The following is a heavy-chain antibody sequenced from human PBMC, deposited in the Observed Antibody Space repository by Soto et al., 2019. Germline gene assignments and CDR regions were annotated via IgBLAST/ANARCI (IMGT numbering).Heavy chain of an antibody. D-gene: IGHD3-10*01. CDR3: ARTPHNYYGSGSVPYYYYGMDV. V-gene: IGHV5-51*01. J-gene: IGHJ6*02. CDR1: VTSFTSYW. CDR2: IYPGDSDT. Sequence: EVQLVQSGAEVKKPGESLQISCKVSVTSFTSYWIGWVRQMPWKGLEWLGIIYPGDSDTRYSPSFQGQVTISSDKSISTAYLQWSSLKASDTAIYYCARTPHNYYGSGSVPYYYYGMDVWGQGTTVTVSS.